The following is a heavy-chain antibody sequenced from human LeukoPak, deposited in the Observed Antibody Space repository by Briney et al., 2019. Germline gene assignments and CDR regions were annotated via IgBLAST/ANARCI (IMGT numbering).Heavy chain of an antibody. J-gene: IGHJ3*02. V-gene: IGHV4-59*01. Sequence: SETLSLTCTVSRGSISTYYWTWIRQPPGKGLEWIGYIYYTGSTNYNPSLESRVTISVDTSKNQFSLKLRSVTAADTAVYHCARGGTLRHGFGIWGQGTMVTVSS. CDR3: ARGGTLRHGFGI. D-gene: IGHD1-1*01. CDR2: IYYTGST. CDR1: RGSISTYY.